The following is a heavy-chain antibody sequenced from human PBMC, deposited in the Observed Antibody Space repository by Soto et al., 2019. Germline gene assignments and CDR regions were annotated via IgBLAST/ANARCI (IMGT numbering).Heavy chain of an antibody. J-gene: IGHJ5*02. CDR1: GYTFANYG. CDR2: ISLYSDGT. CDR3: ARVVPGAEAWFGP. Sequence: GASVKLSCKESGYTFANYGISWVRQAPGQPLEWLGWISLYSDGTNYAQKFQGRVSMTTDTSTTTAYMELRSLRSDDTAVYYCARVVPGAEAWFGPWGQGTLVPVSS. D-gene: IGHD2-2*01. V-gene: IGHV1-18*01.